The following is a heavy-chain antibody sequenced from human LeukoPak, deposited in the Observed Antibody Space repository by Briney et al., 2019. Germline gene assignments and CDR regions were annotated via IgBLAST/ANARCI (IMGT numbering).Heavy chain of an antibody. J-gene: IGHJ4*01. CDR2: ISGGGDSR. CDR1: GLIFSSYA. V-gene: IGHV3-23*01. D-gene: IGHD1-14*01. CDR3: VMTGGPPTDH. Sequence: GGSLRLSCSASGLIFSSYAMRWVRQAPGKGLEWVSGISGGGDSRYYADSVMGRFTISRDTAKNSLYLQMNSLRVEDTAVYYCVMTGGPPTDHWGQGALVTVSS.